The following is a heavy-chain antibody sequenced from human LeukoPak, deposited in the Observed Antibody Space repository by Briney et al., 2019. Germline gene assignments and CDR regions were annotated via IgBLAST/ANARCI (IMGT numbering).Heavy chain of an antibody. Sequence: GGSLRLSCEASGFTFSRFAMNWVRQAPGKGLEWVSIISANGGSAYYADSVKGRFTMSRDNFKNTVFLEMNSLRPDDTAIYYCVTDGFDSWGQGALLTVSS. D-gene: IGHD5-24*01. V-gene: IGHV3-23*01. J-gene: IGHJ4*02. CDR2: ISANGGSA. CDR3: VTDGFDS. CDR1: GFTFSRFA.